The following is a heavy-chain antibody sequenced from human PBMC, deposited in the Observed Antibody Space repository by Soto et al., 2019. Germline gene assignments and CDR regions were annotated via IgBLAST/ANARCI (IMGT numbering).Heavy chain of an antibody. V-gene: IGHV1-69*06. CDR2: IIPNYEAA. CDR3: AIYWNAGNLYGAFDI. CDR1: GGSFNNYF. D-gene: IGHD2-15*01. J-gene: IGHJ3*02. Sequence: QVQRVQSGAEVRKPGSSVKVSCEASGGSFNNYFISWLRQAPGQGLEWMGGIIPNYEAANYAQKFRGRLTITADKATNTAYMELNSLRPEDTATYYCAIYWNAGNLYGAFDIWGQGATVIVS.